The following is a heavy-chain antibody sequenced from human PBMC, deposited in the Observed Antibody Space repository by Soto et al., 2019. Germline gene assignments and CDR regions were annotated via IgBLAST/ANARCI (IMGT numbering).Heavy chain of an antibody. CDR1: GFTFDDYA. Sequence: PGGSLRLSCAASGFTFDDYAMHWVRQVPGKGLEWVSGINWNSGSIGYGDSVKGRFAISKDNAKTSLHLQMNSLSAEDTAFYYCVKDESINWYSGHFRHWGQGTLVTVSS. CDR3: VKDESINWYSGHFRH. CDR2: INWNSGSI. J-gene: IGHJ1*01. D-gene: IGHD6-13*01. V-gene: IGHV3-9*01.